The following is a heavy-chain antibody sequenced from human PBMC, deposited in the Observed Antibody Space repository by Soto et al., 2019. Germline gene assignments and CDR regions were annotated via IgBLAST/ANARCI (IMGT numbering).Heavy chain of an antibody. D-gene: IGHD1-26*01. CDR3: ASTIVSAFDI. V-gene: IGHV1-69*01. CDR2: IIPIFGTA. J-gene: IGHJ3*02. Sequence: ASVKVSCKASGGTFSSYAISWVRQAPGQGLEWMGGIIPIFGTANYAQKFQGRVTITADESTSTAYMELSSLRSEDTAVYYCASTIVSAFDIWGQGTMVTVSS. CDR1: GGTFSSYA.